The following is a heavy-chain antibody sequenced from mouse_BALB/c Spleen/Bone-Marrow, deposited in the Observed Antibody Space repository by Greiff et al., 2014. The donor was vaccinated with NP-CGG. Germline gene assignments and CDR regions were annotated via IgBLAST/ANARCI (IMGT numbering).Heavy chain of an antibody. J-gene: IGHJ4*01. CDR1: GYTFTDYN. D-gene: IGHD1-1*02. CDR3: ARSKGGNYYAMDY. CDR2: IYPYNGGT. V-gene: IGHV1S29*02. Sequence: VQLQQSGPGLVKPGASVKISCKASGYTFTDYNMHWVKQSHGKSLEWIGYIYPYNGGTGYNQKFKSKATLTVDNSSSTAYMELRSLTSEDSAVYYCARSKGGNYYAMDYWGQGTSVTVSS.